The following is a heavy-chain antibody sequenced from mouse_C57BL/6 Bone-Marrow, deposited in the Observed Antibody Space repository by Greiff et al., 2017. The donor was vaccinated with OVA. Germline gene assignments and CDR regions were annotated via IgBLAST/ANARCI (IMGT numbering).Heavy chain of an antibody. CDR1: GYTFTSYW. CDR2: IYPGSGST. CDR3: ARERGVYDYDGDWYFDV. D-gene: IGHD2-4*01. Sequence: QVQLQQPGAELVKPGASVKMSCKASGYTFTSYWITWVKQRPGQGLEWIGDIYPGSGSTNYNEKFKSKATLTVDTSSSTAYMQLSSLTSEVSAVYYCARERGVYDYDGDWYFDVWGTGTTVTVSS. J-gene: IGHJ1*03. V-gene: IGHV1-55*01.